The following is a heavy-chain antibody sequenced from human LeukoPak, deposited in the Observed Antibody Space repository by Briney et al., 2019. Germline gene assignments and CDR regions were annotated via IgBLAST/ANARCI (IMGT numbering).Heavy chain of an antibody. J-gene: IGHJ5*02. CDR1: GFTFSDYY. Sequence: GGSLRLSCAASGFTFSDYYMSWIRQAPGKGLEWVSYISSSGSTIYYADSVKGRFTISRDNGKSSLYLQMNSLRDEDTAVYYCAREGYCSGGTCGFFDPWGQGTLVTVSS. D-gene: IGHD2-15*01. CDR2: ISSSGSTI. V-gene: IGHV3-11*04. CDR3: AREGYCSGGTCGFFDP.